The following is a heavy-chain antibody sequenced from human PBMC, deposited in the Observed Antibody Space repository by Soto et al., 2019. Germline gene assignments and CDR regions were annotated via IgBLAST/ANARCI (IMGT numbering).Heavy chain of an antibody. Sequence: SETLSLTCTVSGGSIRSYYWSWIRQPAGKPPEWIGRIYTSGSTNYNPSLKSRVTMSVDTSKNQFSLKLSSVTAADTAVYYCARDYYDFWSGYNGAKYYYGMDVWGQGTTVTVSS. CDR3: ARDYYDFWSGYNGAKYYYGMDV. J-gene: IGHJ6*02. V-gene: IGHV4-4*07. CDR1: GGSIRSYY. D-gene: IGHD3-3*01. CDR2: IYTSGST.